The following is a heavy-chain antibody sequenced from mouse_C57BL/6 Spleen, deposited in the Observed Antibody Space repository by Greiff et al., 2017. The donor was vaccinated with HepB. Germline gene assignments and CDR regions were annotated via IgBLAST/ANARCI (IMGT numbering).Heavy chain of an antibody. CDR1: GYTFTSYW. V-gene: IGHV1-61*01. CDR2: IYPSDSET. CDR3: ARRERGYFDY. Sequence: VQLQQPGAELVRPGSSVKLSCKASGYTFTSYWMDWVKQRPGQGLEWIGNIYPSDSETHYNQKFKDKATLTVDKSSSTAYMQLSSLTSEDSAVYYCARRERGYFDYWGQGTTLTVSS. J-gene: IGHJ2*01.